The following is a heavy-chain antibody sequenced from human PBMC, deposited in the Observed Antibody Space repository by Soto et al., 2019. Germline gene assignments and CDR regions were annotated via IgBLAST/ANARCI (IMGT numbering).Heavy chain of an antibody. V-gene: IGHV4-39*02. CDR3: ARRGVSGPVDY. J-gene: IGHJ4*02. Sequence: QLQLQESGPGLVKPSETLSLTCTVSGGSISSSSYYWGWIRQPPGKGLEWIGNIYYSGSAYYNPSLKGRVPISVDMSNHNFSLQLSSVTAADTAVYYCARRGVSGPVDYWGQGTLVTVSS. CDR1: GGSISSSSYY. CDR2: IYYSGSA. D-gene: IGHD3-10*01.